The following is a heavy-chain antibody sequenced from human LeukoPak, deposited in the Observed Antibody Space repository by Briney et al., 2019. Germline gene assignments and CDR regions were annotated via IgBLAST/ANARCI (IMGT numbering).Heavy chain of an antibody. V-gene: IGHV3-21*01. CDR3: ASFPFIPMVRGARVVGPFDI. J-gene: IGHJ3*02. CDR1: GFTFSSYS. D-gene: IGHD3-10*01. Sequence: GGSLRLSCAASGFTFSSYSMIWVRQAPGKGLEWVSSISSSSSYIYYADSVRGRFTISRDNAKNSLYLQMNSLRAEDTAVYYCASFPFIPMVRGARVVGPFDIWGQGTMVTVSS. CDR2: ISSSSSYI.